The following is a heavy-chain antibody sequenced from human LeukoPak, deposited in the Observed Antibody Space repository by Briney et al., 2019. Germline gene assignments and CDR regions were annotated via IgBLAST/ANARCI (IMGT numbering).Heavy chain of an antibody. D-gene: IGHD3-10*01. CDR1: GGSFSGYY. Sequence: PSETLSLTCAVYGGSFSGYYWSWIRQPPGKGLEWIGEINHSGYTNYNPSLKSRVTISVDTSKKQFSLRLNSVTAADTAVYYCARIWPDLWGRGTLVTVSS. CDR3: ARIWPDL. CDR2: INHSGYT. J-gene: IGHJ2*01. V-gene: IGHV4-34*01.